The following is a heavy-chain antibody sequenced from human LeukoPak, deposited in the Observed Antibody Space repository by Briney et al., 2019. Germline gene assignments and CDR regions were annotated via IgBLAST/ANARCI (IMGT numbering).Heavy chain of an antibody. D-gene: IGHD5-18*01. Sequence: ASVTVSCKASGYTFTRYYMHWVRQAPGQGLEWMGRINPNSGGTNYAQKFQGRVTMHRDTSISTPYMELSRLRSDDTAVYYYARRVYSYGSYYFDYWGQGTLVTVSS. CDR3: ARRVYSYGSYYFDY. J-gene: IGHJ4*02. CDR1: GYTFTRYY. CDR2: INPNSGGT. V-gene: IGHV1-2*06.